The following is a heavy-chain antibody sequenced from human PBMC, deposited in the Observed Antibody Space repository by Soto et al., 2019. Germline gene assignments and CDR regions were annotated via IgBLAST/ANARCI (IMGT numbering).Heavy chain of an antibody. CDR1: GFSFSTYA. Sequence: EVQLLESGGGLEQPGGSLRLSCAASGFSFSTYAMSWVRQAPGKGLEWVSSISGGGGSTYYADSVKGRFTTSRDNSKNTVFLQMNSLRVEDTAIYYCAKDLHPYFEYSSSTAYWGQGTLVTVSS. CDR2: ISGGGGST. D-gene: IGHD6-6*01. V-gene: IGHV3-23*01. CDR3: AKDLHPYFEYSSSTAY. J-gene: IGHJ4*02.